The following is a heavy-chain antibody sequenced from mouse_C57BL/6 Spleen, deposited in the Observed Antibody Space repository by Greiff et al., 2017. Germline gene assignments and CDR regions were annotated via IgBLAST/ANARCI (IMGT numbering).Heavy chain of an antibody. CDR1: GYAFTNYL. CDR3: ARREDYFDY. J-gene: IGHJ2*01. CDR2: INPGSGGT. Sequence: QVQLKESGAELVRPGTSVKVSCKASGYAFTNYLIEWVKQRPGQGLEWIGVINPGSGGTNYNEKFKGKATLTADKSSSTAYMQLSSLTSEDSAVXFCARREDYFDYWGQGTTLTVSS. V-gene: IGHV1-54*01.